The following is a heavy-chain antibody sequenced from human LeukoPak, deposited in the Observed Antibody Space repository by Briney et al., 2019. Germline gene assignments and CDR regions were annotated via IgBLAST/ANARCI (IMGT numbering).Heavy chain of an antibody. V-gene: IGHV5-51*01. CDR3: ARQRGSSTYNWFDP. CDR2: IYPGDSDT. J-gene: IGHJ5*02. Sequence: GASVKVSCKASGYTFTSYWIGWVRQMPGKGLEWVGIIYPGDSDTRYSPSFQGQVTISADKSISTAYLQWSSLKASDTAMYYCARQRGSSTYNWFDPWGQGTLVTVSS. D-gene: IGHD2-2*01. CDR1: GYTFTSYW.